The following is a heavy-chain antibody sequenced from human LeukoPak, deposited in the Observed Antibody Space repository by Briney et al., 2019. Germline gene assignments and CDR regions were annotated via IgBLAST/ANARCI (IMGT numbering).Heavy chain of an antibody. CDR3: TREPSRYYHVEAFDI. D-gene: IGHD3-22*01. CDR1: GFTFDDYA. V-gene: IGHV3-9*01. CDR2: VSWNSGSI. J-gene: IGHJ3*02. Sequence: PGGSLRLSCAASGFTFDDYAMHWVRQAPGKGLEWVSGVSWNSGSIVYADSVKGRFTISRDNAKNSLYLQMNSLKTEDTAVYYCTREPSRYYHVEAFDIWGQGTMVTVSS.